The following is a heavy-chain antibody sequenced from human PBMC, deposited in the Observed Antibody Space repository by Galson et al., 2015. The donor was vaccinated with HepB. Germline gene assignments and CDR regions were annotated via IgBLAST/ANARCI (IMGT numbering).Heavy chain of an antibody. D-gene: IGHD1-20*01. CDR3: ASITGTTWGVDF. V-gene: IGHV3-48*03. CDR2: ISSSGSTI. J-gene: IGHJ4*02. CDR1: GFTFSSYE. Sequence: SLRLSCAASGFTFSSYEMNWVRQAPGKGLEWVSYISSSGSTIYYADSVKGRFTISRDNAKNSLYLQMNSLRAEDTAVYYCASITGTTWGVDFWGQGTLVTVSS.